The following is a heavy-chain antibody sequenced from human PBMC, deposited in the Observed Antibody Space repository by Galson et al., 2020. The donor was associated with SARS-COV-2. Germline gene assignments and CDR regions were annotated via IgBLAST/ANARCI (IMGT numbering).Heavy chain of an antibody. CDR1: GYTFTSYA. CDR3: ARGWAVAGTVYYYYYYGMDV. J-gene: IGHJ6*02. D-gene: IGHD6-19*01. CDR2: INAGNGNT. Sequence: ASVKVSCKASGYTFTSYAMHWVRQAPGQRLEWMGWINAGNGNTKYSQKFQGRVTITRDTSASTAYMELSSLRSEDTAVYYCARGWAVAGTVYYYYYYGMDVWGQGTTVTVSS. V-gene: IGHV1-3*01.